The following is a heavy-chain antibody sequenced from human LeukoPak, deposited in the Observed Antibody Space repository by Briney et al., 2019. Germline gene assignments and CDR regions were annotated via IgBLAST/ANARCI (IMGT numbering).Heavy chain of an antibody. D-gene: IGHD2-21*02. Sequence: GGSLRLSCAVSGFTFDDYGMRWVRHVPGKGIEWVSGINCNAGTTGYADSLKARFTISRDNAKKSVYLKMNNLRGDDTALYYCARDYCGGDCYPFDYWGQGILVTVSS. CDR2: INCNAGTT. J-gene: IGHJ4*02. CDR3: ARDYCGGDCYPFDY. V-gene: IGHV3-20*04. CDR1: GFTFDDYG.